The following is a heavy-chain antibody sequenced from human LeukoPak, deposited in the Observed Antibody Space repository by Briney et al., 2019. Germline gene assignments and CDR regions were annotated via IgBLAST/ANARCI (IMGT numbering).Heavy chain of an antibody. J-gene: IGHJ3*02. CDR1: GFTFSSYS. V-gene: IGHV3-21*01. D-gene: IGHD3-16*01. CDR2: ISSSSSYI. Sequence: KTGGSLRLSCAASGFTFSSYSMNWVRQAPGKGLEWVSSISSSSSYIYYADSVKGRFTISRDNAKNSLYLQMNSLRAEDTAVYYCARESYYDYVWGSYSKSAFDIWGQGTMVTVSS. CDR3: ARESYYDYVWGSYSKSAFDI.